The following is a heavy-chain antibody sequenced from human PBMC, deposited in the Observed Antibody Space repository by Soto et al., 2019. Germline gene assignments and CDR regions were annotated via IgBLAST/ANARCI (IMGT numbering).Heavy chain of an antibody. CDR2: IYSGGST. CDR1: GFTVSSNY. J-gene: IGHJ6*03. Sequence: GGSLRLSCAASGFTVSSNYMSWVRQAPGKGLEWVSVIYSGGSTYYADCVKGRFTISRDNSKNTLYLQMNSLRAEDTAVYYCAASRVTIFGVVIGYYYYMDVWGKGTTVTVSS. V-gene: IGHV3-66*01. CDR3: AASRVTIFGVVIGYYYYMDV. D-gene: IGHD3-3*01.